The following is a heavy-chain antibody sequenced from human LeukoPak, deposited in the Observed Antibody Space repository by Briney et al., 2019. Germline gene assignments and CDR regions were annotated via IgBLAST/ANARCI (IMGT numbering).Heavy chain of an antibody. CDR3: IVFGDSNH. Sequence: GGSLRLSCAASGFTFSSYWMSWVRQAPGKGLERVANVKHDGSEKYYVDSVKGRFTISRDNSKNTLYLQMNSLRVEDTAVYYCIVFGDSNHWGQGTLVTVSS. CDR1: GFTFSSYW. V-gene: IGHV3-7*03. D-gene: IGHD4-17*01. CDR2: VKHDGSEK. J-gene: IGHJ5*02.